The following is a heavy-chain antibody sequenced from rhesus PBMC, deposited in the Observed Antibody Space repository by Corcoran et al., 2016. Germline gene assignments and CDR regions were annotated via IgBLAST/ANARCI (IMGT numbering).Heavy chain of an antibody. V-gene: IGHV3-178*01. Sequence: EVQLVESGGGLVQPGGSLRLSCAASGFTFSDYYMDWVRQAPGKGLEWVSRISNCGGSTWSGESEKGRFTISKKNVKDTLYLQMKSLSAEDTAVYYCTRDLPYSSGWSLFAYWGQGVLVTVSS. J-gene: IGHJ4*01. CDR1: GFTFSDYY. CDR2: ISNCGGST. CDR3: TRDLPYSSGWSLFAY. D-gene: IGHD6S26*01.